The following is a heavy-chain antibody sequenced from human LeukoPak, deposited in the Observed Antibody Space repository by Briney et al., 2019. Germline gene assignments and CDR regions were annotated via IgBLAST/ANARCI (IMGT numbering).Heavy chain of an antibody. D-gene: IGHD4-11*01. J-gene: IGHJ4*02. CDR2: ISGSGGST. CDR1: GFTFSSYA. V-gene: IGHV3-23*01. CDR3: AIMGRTMTTFDY. Sequence: PGGSLRLSCAASGFTFSSYAMSWVRQAPGKGLEWVSAISGSGGSTYYADSVKGRFTISRDNAKNSLYLQMNSLRAEDTAVYYCAIMGRTMTTFDYWGQGTLVTVSS.